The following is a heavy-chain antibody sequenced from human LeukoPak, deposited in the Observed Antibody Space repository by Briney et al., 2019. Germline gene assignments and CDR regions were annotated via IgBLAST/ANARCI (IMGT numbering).Heavy chain of an antibody. CDR2: IVVGSGNT. Sequence: SVNVSCKASGFTFTSSAVQWVRQARGQRLEWIGWIVVGSGNTNYAQKFQERVTITRDMSTSTAYMELNSLRSEDTAVYYCAAGSGYESQGDYWGQGTLVTVSS. J-gene: IGHJ4*02. D-gene: IGHD5-12*01. V-gene: IGHV1-58*01. CDR3: AAGSGYESQGDY. CDR1: GFTFTSSA.